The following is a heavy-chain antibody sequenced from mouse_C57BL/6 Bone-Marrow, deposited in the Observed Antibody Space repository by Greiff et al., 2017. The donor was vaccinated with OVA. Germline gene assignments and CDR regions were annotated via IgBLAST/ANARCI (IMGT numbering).Heavy chain of an antibody. CDR3: ARRRGPYDYDPSYAMDY. CDR1: GYTFTNYW. V-gene: IGHV1-63*01. CDR2: IYPGGGYT. J-gene: IGHJ4*01. D-gene: IGHD2-4*01. Sequence: QVQLQQSGAELVRPGTSVKMSCKASGYTFTNYWIGWAKQRPGHGLEWIGDIYPGGGYTNYNEKFKGKATLTADKSSSTAYMQFSSLTSEDSAIYYCARRRGPYDYDPSYAMDYWGQGTSVTVSS.